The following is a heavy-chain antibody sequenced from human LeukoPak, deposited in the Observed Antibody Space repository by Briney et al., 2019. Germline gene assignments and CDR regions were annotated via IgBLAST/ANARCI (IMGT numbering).Heavy chain of an antibody. V-gene: IGHV1-46*01. CDR2: INPSGGST. Sequence: ASVKVSCKASGYTFTSYYMHWVRQAPGQGLEWMGVINPSGGSTSYAQKFQGRVTMTRDTSTSTVYMELSSLRSEDTAVYYCAREVVGATHFDYWGQGTLVTVSS. D-gene: IGHD1-26*01. CDR1: GYTFTSYY. J-gene: IGHJ4*02. CDR3: AREVVGATHFDY.